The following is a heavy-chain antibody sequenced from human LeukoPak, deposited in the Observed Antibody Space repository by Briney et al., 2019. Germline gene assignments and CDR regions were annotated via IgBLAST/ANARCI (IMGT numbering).Heavy chain of an antibody. V-gene: IGHV3-23*01. CDR3: AKSYYDILTGSYYFDY. J-gene: IGHJ4*02. CDR1: GFTFSSYA. CDR2: ISGSGGST. Sequence: PGGSLRLSCAASGFTFSSYAMSWVRQAPGKGLEWVSAISGSGGSTYYADSVKGRFTISRDNSKNTLYLQMNSLRAEDTAVYYCAKSYYDILTGSYYFDYWGQGTLVTVSS. D-gene: IGHD3-9*01.